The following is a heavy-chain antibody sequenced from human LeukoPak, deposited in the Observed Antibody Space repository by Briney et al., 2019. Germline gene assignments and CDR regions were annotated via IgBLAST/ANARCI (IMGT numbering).Heavy chain of an antibody. J-gene: IGHJ3*02. CDR1: GGTFSSYA. V-gene: IGHV1-69*05. D-gene: IGHD2-2*01. CDR3: ARICASRAFDI. Sequence: GASVKVSCKASGGTFSSYAISWVRQAPGQGLEWMGRIIPIFGTANYAQKFQGRVTITTDESTSTAYMELSSLRSEDTAVYYCARICASRAFDIWGQGTMVTVSS. CDR2: IIPIFGTA.